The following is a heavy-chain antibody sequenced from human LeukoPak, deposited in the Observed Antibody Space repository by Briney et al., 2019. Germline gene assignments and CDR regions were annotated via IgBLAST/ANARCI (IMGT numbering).Heavy chain of an antibody. D-gene: IGHD6-19*01. J-gene: IGHJ6*04. V-gene: IGHV1-18*01. CDR2: ISTYNGYA. CDR1: AYTFITYD. Sequence: VASVTVSCKASAYTFITYDISWVRQAPGQGLEWMGWISTYNGYANYAQRLQGRVTMTTETSTSTAYMELRSLRSDDTAVYYCARNSSDWYGYMDVWGKGTTVTVSS. CDR3: ARNSSDWYGYMDV.